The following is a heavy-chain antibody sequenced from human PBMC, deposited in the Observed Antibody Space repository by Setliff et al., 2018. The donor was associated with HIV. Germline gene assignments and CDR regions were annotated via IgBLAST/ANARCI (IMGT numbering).Heavy chain of an antibody. V-gene: IGHV3-21*01. CDR3: TRGHYSTFG. CDR2: ISDSSTYI. CDR1: GFSFNNAW. D-gene: IGHD2-21*01. Sequence: GGSLRLSCAASGFSFNNAWMSWVRQAPGKGLEWVSSISDSSTYIYYADSLKGRFTISRYNARNSLYLQMTSLRAEDTAVYYCTRGHYSTFGWGQGTLVTVSS. J-gene: IGHJ4*02.